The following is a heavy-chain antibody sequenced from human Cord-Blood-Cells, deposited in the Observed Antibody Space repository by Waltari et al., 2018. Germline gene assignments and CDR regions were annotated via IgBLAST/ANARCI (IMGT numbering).Heavy chain of an antibody. CDR3: ARLFDF. CDR2: IYYSGST. V-gene: IGHV4-39*01. J-gene: IGHJ4*02. CDR1: SISSSSYY. Sequence: SISSSSYYWGWIRQPPGKGLEWIGSIYYSGSTYYNPSLKSRVTISVDTSKNQFSLKLSSVTAADTAVYYCARLFDFWGQGTLVTVSS.